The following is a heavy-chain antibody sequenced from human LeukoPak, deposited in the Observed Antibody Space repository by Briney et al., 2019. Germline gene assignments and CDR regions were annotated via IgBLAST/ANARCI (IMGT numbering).Heavy chain of an antibody. V-gene: IGHV3-48*03. CDR1: GFTFSSYE. J-gene: IGHJ3*02. CDR2: ISSSGSTI. Sequence: GGSLRLSCAASGFTFSSYEMNWVRQAPGKGLEWVSYISSSGSTIYYADSVKGRFTISRDNAKNSLYLQMNSLRAEDTAVYYCARDGGYCSGGSCYAAAFDIWGQGTMVTVSS. CDR3: ARDGGYCSGGSCYAAAFDI. D-gene: IGHD2-15*01.